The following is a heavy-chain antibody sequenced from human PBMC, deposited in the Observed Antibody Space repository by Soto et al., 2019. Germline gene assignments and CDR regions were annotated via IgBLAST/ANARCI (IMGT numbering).Heavy chain of an antibody. CDR2: IYLRWST. D-gene: IGHD4-4*01. V-gene: IGHV4-59*01. CDR1: GGSISNYY. CDR3: ARVNMTTVTSYGYYYYYYGMDV. J-gene: IGHJ6*02. Sequence: SETLSLTCTVSGGSISNYYWSWIRQPPGKGLQWIGYIYLRWSTSFNPSFKSRVTISVDAFKTQFSLNLTSVTAADTAVYYCARVNMTTVTSYGYYYYYYGMDVWGQGTTVTVSS.